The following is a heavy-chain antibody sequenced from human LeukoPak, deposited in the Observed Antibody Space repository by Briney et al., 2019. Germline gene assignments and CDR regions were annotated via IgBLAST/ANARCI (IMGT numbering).Heavy chain of an antibody. J-gene: IGHJ4*02. V-gene: IGHV3-33*08. D-gene: IGHD6-19*01. CDR1: GFTFSSYS. Sequence: GGSLRLSCAASGFTFSSYSMNWVRQAPGKGLEWVAVIWNDGTNKYYGDSVKGRFTISRDNSKNTVYLQMNSLRDEDTAVYYCARVVGSGWPPFDHWGQGTLVTVSS. CDR2: IWNDGTNK. CDR3: ARVVGSGWPPFDH.